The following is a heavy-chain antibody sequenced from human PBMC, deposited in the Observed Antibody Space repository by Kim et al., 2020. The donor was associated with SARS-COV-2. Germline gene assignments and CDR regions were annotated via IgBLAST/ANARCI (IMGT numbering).Heavy chain of an antibody. CDR1: GYTFTSYG. V-gene: IGHV1-18*04. J-gene: IGHJ6*02. CDR3: ARDSSGYSSSSMPYYYYGMDV. Sequence: ASVKVSCKASGYTFTSYGISWVRQAPGQGLEWMGWISAYNGNTNYAQKLQGRVTMTTDTSTSTAYMELRSLRSDDTAVYYCARDSSGYSSSSMPYYYYGMDVWGQGTTVTVSS. D-gene: IGHD6-13*01. CDR2: ISAYNGNT.